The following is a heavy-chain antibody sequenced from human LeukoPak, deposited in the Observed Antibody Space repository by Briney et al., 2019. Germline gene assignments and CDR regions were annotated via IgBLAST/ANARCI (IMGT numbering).Heavy chain of an antibody. V-gene: IGHV3-7*01. CDR1: GFTFSSNW. Sequence: GGSLRLSCAASGFTFSSNWMSWVRKAPGKGLGWVATIKQDGSEKYYVDSVKGRFTISRDNAKNSLYLQMNSLRAEDTAVYYCARAEGYYYGSGRWDNWFDPWGQGTLVTVSS. CDR2: IKQDGSEK. CDR3: ARAEGYYYGSGRWDNWFDP. J-gene: IGHJ5*02. D-gene: IGHD3-10*01.